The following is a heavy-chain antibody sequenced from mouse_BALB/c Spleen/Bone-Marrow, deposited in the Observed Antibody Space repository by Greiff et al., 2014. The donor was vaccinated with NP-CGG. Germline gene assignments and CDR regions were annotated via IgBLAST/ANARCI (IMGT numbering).Heavy chain of an antibody. Sequence: VVKTGASVKISCKASGYSFTDYYIHWVKQSHGKSLEWIGYTSCYSSVTGYNQKFKGKATFTVDTSSRTAYMQFNGPTSEDSAVYYCSRGDYGYCYLDYWGQGTTLTVSS. CDR3: SRGDYGYCYLDY. CDR2: TSCYSSVT. CDR1: GYSFTDYY. V-gene: IGHV1S34*01. J-gene: IGHJ2*01. D-gene: IGHD1-2*01.